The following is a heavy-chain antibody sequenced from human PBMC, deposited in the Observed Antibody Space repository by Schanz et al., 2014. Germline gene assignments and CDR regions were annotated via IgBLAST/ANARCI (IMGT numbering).Heavy chain of an antibody. CDR3: ARDGEAAAGCDY. J-gene: IGHJ4*02. D-gene: IGHD6-13*01. CDR2: INPSGGST. CDR1: GYSFTTYD. Sequence: QVQLVQSGAEVKKPGASVRVSCKASGYSFTTYDVNWVRQAPGQGLEWMGIINPSGGSTSYAQKFQGRVTMTRDTSTSTVYMELSSLRSEDTAVYYCARDGEAAAGCDYSGQGTLVTVSS. V-gene: IGHV1-46*03.